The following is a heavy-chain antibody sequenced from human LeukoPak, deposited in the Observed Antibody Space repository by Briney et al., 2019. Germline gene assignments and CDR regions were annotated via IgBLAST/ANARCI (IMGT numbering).Heavy chain of an antibody. CDR2: ISGSGGST. J-gene: IGHJ6*03. Sequence: PGGSLRLSCAASGFTFSSYAMSWVRQAPGKGLEWVSAISGSGGSTYYADSVKGRFTISRDNSKNTLYLQMNSLRAEDTAVYYCAKEGGDIVVVPASFNLYYYYMDVWGKGTTVTVSS. V-gene: IGHV3-23*01. CDR1: GFTFSSYA. CDR3: AKEGGDIVVVPASFNLYYYYMDV. D-gene: IGHD2-2*01.